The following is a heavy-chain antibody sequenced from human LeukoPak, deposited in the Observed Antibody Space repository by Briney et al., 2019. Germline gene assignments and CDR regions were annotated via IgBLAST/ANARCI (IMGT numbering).Heavy chain of an antibody. D-gene: IGHD3-10*01. CDR1: GGSISSYY. Sequence: SETLSLTCTVSGGSISSYYWSWIRQPPGKGLEWIGYIYYSGSTNYNPSLKSRVTISVDTSKNQFSLKLSSVTAADTAVYYCARVPAYYYGSGYYFDYWGQGTLVTVSS. CDR3: ARVPAYYYGSGYYFDY. J-gene: IGHJ4*02. V-gene: IGHV4-59*01. CDR2: IYYSGST.